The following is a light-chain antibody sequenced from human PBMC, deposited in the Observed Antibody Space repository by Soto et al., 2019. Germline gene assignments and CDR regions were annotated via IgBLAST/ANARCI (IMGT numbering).Light chain of an antibody. Sequence: QSALTQPASVSGSLGQSITISCTGTISDVGGYNYVSGYQQHPGKDPKVVIFEVTKRPSGVSSRFSGSKSGNTASLTVSGLQAEDEGAYYCSSYTSSSTVLFGGGTKVTVL. V-gene: IGLV2-14*01. CDR1: ISDVGGYNY. J-gene: IGLJ2*01. CDR2: EVT. CDR3: SSYTSSSTVL.